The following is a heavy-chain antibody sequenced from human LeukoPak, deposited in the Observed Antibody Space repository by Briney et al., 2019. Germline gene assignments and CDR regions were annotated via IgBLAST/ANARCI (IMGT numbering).Heavy chain of an antibody. CDR1: GFTFSSDF. V-gene: IGHV3-74*01. Sequence: GGSLRLSCVASGFTFSSDFMHWIRHAPGEGLMWVSQISGDETYTNYADSVKGRFTISRDNAKNTLYLQMNSLRAEDTAIYYCVREDNAFNIWGQGTLVTVSS. CDR2: ISGDETYT. CDR3: VREDNAFNI. J-gene: IGHJ3*02.